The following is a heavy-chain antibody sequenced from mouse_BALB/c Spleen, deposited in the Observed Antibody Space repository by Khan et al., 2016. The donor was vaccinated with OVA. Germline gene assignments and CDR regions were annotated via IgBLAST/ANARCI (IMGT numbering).Heavy chain of an antibody. CDR1: GFTFSSYS. D-gene: IGHD4-1*01. J-gene: IGHJ3*01. CDR2: MSSGGDYT. V-gene: IGHV5-6*01. Sequence: EVELVESGGDLVKPGGSLKLSCAASGFTFSSYSMSWVRQIPDKRLEWVATMSSGGDYTYYQDSVKGRFTFSRDNATNTLYLQMSSLKSEDTAMYYGASHLTGSFAYWGQGTLVTGSA. CDR3: ASHLTGSFAY.